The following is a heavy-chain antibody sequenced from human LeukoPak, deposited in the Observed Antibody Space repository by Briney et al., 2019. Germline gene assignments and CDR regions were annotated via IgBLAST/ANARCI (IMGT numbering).Heavy chain of an antibody. CDR3: ARDRGSIAVTGTGWFDP. D-gene: IGHD6-19*01. J-gene: IGHJ5*02. CDR2: VSEDGSGK. V-gene: IGHV3-7*03. Sequence: PGGSLRLSCEASGFTLSSYWMTWVRQAPGKGLEWVATVSEDGSGKYFVESVKGRFTISRDNAKNSVYLQMDSLRGEDTGVYYCARDRGSIAVTGTGWFDPWGQGTLVTVSS. CDR1: GFTLSSYW.